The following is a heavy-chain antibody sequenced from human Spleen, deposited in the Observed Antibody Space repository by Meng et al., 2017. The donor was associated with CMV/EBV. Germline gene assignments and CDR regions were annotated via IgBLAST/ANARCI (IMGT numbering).Heavy chain of an antibody. V-gene: IGHV1-18*01. CDR1: GYTFTSYG. D-gene: IGHD1-1*01. CDR2: ISAYNGNT. CDR3: ARGTGKTGYYGMDV. Sequence: ASVKVSCKASGYTFTSYGISWVRQAPGQGLEWMGWISAYNGNTNYAQKLQGRVTMTTDTSTSTAYMELRSLRSEDTAVYYCARGTGKTGYYGMDVWGQGTTVTVSS. J-gene: IGHJ6*02.